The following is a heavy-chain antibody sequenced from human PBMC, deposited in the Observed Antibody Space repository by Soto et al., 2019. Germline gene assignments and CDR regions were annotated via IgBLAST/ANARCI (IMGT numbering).Heavy chain of an antibody. CDR2: IGPESGAT. CDR1: GYTFTGHY. Sequence: ASVKVSCKASGYTFTGHYIHWVRQAPEQGPEWMGEIGPESGATRYAQKFQGRVTMTREMSITTVYMELNNLSPDDTAVYYCGRGRSGPIVVLYWGQGTTLTVYS. J-gene: IGHJ4*02. D-gene: IGHD1-26*01. V-gene: IGHV1-2*02. CDR3: GRGRSGPIVVLY.